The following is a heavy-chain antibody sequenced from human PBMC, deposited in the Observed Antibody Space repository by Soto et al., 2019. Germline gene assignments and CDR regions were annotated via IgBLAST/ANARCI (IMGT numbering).Heavy chain of an antibody. CDR1: GYTFTSYG. CDR3: WRVRASDAFDI. Sequence: ASVKVSCKASGYTFTSYGISWVRQAPGQGLEWMGRINPYNGNTNYAQKLQGRVTMTTDTSTSTAYMELRSLRSEDTAVYDCWRVRASDAFDIWGQGTMVTVSS. J-gene: IGHJ3*02. V-gene: IGHV1-18*01. CDR2: INPYNGNT.